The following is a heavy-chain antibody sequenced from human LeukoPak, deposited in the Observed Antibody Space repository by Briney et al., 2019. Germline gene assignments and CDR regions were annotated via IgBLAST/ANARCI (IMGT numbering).Heavy chain of an antibody. CDR1: AFMFSKYD. Sequence: PGGSLRLSCAISAFMFSKYDMNWVRQTPGKGLEWVAVIASHAGDAHCSDSVKGRFTISRDNSKNTLYLQMNNLGVEDTAVYYCARDRLNRADCGTDCYSAVFDYWGQGALVTVSS. V-gene: IGHV3-30*03. D-gene: IGHD2-21*02. CDR2: IASHAGDA. CDR3: ARDRLNRADCGTDCYSAVFDY. J-gene: IGHJ4*02.